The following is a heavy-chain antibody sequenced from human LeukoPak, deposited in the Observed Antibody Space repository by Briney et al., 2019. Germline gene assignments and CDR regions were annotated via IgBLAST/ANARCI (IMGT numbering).Heavy chain of an antibody. CDR3: AREGSGWYGFDF. V-gene: IGHV4-61*02. J-gene: IGHJ4*02. CDR2: IYTSGST. Sequence: SQTLSLTCTVSGGSISSGSYYWSWIRQPAGTGLEWIGRIYTSGSTNYNPSLKSRVTISVDTSKNQFSLKLSSVTAADTAVYYCAREGSGWYGFDFWGQGTLVTVSS. D-gene: IGHD6-19*01. CDR1: GGSISSGSYY.